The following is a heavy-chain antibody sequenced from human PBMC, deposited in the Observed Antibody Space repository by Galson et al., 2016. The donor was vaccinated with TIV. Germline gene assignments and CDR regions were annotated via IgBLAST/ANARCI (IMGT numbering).Heavy chain of an antibody. CDR2: ISSNGNTI. J-gene: IGHJ2*01. D-gene: IGHD3-22*01. CDR3: VRDGYYDCRRFPCSLGYFYL. CDR1: EFMFSDYY. V-gene: IGHV3-11*04. Sequence: SLRLSCAASEFMFSDYYMNWIRQAQGKGLEWVSYISSNGNTIYYADSVKGRFTISRDNAKNSLYLQMNSLRAEDTAVYYCVRDGYYDCRRFPCSLGYFYLWGRGTLVTVSS.